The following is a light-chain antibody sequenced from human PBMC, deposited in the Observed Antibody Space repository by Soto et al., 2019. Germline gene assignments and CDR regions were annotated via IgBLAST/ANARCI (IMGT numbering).Light chain of an antibody. V-gene: IGLV2-8*01. J-gene: IGLJ1*01. CDR2: EVT. Sequence: QSALTQPPSASGSPGQSVRISCTGTRRDVGGYNYVAWYQQHPGKAPKLMIYEVTKRPSGVPDRFSGSKSGNTAFLTVSGLQPGDEAVYYCSSYVGSDVFVFGTGTKLTVL. CDR3: SSYVGSDVFV. CDR1: RRDVGGYNY.